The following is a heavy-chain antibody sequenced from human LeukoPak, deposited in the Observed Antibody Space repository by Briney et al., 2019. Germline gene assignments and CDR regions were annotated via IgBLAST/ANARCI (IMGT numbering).Heavy chain of an antibody. V-gene: IGHV3-9*01. CDR2: ISWNSGRI. Sequence: GGSLRLSCAASGFTFDDYAMHWVRQAPGKGLEWVSGISWNSGRIGYADSVKGRFTISRDNAKNSLYLQMNSLRAEDTALYYCARDQGSYYNGNNWFDPWGQGTLVTVSS. J-gene: IGHJ5*02. CDR1: GFTFDDYA. CDR3: ARDQGSYYNGNNWFDP. D-gene: IGHD3-10*01.